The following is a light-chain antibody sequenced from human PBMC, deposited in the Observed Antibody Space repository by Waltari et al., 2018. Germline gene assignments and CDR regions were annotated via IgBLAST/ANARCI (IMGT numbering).Light chain of an antibody. Sequence: EIVLTQSPATLSLSPGERATLSCRAGQSVSGYLAWYQQKPGQAPRLLIYDASNRATGIPARFSGSGSGTDFTLTISSLEPEDFAVYYCQQRSNWPTTFGQGTKVEIK. V-gene: IGKV3-11*01. CDR3: QQRSNWPTT. CDR2: DAS. CDR1: QSVSGY. J-gene: IGKJ1*01.